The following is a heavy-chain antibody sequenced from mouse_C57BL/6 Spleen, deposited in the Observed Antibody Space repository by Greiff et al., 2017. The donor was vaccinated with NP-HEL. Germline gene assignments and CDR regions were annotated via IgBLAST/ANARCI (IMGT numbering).Heavy chain of an antibody. CDR1: GYTFTSYW. D-gene: IGHD3-3*01. CDR3: ARTGTGYYFDY. V-gene: IGHV1-64*01. Sequence: QVQLQQSGAELVKPGASVKLSCKASGYTFTSYWMHWVKQRPGQGLEWIGMIHPNSGSTNYNEKFKSKATLTVDKSSSTAYMQLSSLTSEDSAVYYCARTGTGYYFDYWGQGTTLTVSS. CDR2: IHPNSGST. J-gene: IGHJ2*01.